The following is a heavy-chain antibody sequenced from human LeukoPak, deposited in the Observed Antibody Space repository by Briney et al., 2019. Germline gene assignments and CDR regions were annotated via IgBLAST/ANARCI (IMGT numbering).Heavy chain of an antibody. CDR3: ARVRSYSSGWSLGSY. CDR2: ISAYNGNT. J-gene: IGHJ4*02. CDR1: GYTFTSYG. V-gene: IGHV1-18*01. Sequence: ASVKVSCKASGYTFTSYGISWVRQAPGQGLEWMGWISAYNGNTNYAQKLQGRVTMTTDTSTSTAYMELRSLRSDDTAVYYCARVRSYSSGWSLGSYWGQGTLVTVSS. D-gene: IGHD6-19*01.